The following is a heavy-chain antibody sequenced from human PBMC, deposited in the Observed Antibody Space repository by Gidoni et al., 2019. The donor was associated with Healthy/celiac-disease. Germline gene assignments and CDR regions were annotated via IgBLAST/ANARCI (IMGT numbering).Heavy chain of an antibody. V-gene: IGHV1-69*01. CDR3: ARIGVVVPAAMRRDYYYYGMDV. CDR2: IIPIFGTA. D-gene: IGHD2-2*01. Sequence: QVQLVQSGAEVKKPGSSVKVSCKASGGTFSSYAISWVRQAPGQGLEWMGGIIPIFGTANYAQKFQGRVTITADESTSTAYMELSSLRSEDTAVYYCARIGVVVPAAMRRDYYYYGMDVWGQGTTVTVSS. J-gene: IGHJ6*02. CDR1: GGTFSSYA.